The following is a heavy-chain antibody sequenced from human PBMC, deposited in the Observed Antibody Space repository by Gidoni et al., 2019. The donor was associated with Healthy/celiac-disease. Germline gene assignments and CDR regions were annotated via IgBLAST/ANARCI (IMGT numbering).Heavy chain of an antibody. D-gene: IGHD4-17*01. V-gene: IGHV5-51*01. CDR2: IYPGDSDT. J-gene: IGHJ1*01. Sequence: EVQLVQSGAEVKKPGESLQISCKGSGYSFTSYWIGWVRQMPGKGLEWMGIIYPGDSDTRYSPSFQGQVTISADKSISTAYLQWSSLKASDTAMYYCARHDQHYGDYTPPSQHWGQGTLVTVSS. CDR1: GYSFTSYW. CDR3: ARHDQHYGDYTPPSQH.